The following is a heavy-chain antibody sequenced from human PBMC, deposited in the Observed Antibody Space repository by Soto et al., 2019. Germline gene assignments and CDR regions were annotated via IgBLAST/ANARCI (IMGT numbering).Heavy chain of an antibody. J-gene: IGHJ4*02. V-gene: IGHV5-10-1*01. CDR2: IDPSDSYT. Sequence: PGESLKISCKGSGYSFTNYWSSWVRQMPGKGLEWMGRIDPSDSYTNYSPSFQGHVTISADKSISTAYLQWNSLKASDTAMYYCARHFCSGGACYSGADFDYWGQGPLVTVSP. CDR3: ARHFCSGGACYSGADFDY. CDR1: GYSFTNYW. D-gene: IGHD2-15*01.